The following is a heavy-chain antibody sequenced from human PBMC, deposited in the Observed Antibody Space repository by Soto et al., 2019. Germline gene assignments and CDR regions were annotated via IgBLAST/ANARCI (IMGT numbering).Heavy chain of an antibody. CDR2: VYYNGNT. V-gene: IGHV4-59*04. J-gene: IGHJ4*02. CDR3: ARLSGSYNDRYFDS. CDR1: GDSISPSY. Sequence: SETLSLTCAVSGDSISPSYWTWIRQPPGKGLEWIGNVYYNGNTYYNPSLKSRLTISVDTSNNQFSLKVRSVTAADTAVYYCARLSGSYNDRYFDSWGQGTLVTV. D-gene: IGHD1-26*01.